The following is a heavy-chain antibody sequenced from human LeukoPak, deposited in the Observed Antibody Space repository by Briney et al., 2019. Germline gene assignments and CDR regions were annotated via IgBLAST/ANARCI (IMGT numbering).Heavy chain of an antibody. CDR3: ARDPGGSGWGFRY. CDR1: GVSISSYY. D-gene: IGHD6-19*01. V-gene: IGHV4-4*07. CDR2: IHTSGST. Sequence: PSDTLSLTCTVSGVSISSYYWSWIRQPAGKGLEWIGRIHTSGSTNYNPSLKSRVTMSLDTSKNQFSLKLTSVTAADTAVYYCARDPGGSGWGFRYWGQGALVTVSS. J-gene: IGHJ4*02.